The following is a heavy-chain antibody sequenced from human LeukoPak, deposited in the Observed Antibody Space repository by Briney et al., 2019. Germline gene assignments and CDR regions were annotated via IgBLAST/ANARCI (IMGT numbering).Heavy chain of an antibody. J-gene: IGHJ4*02. CDR1: GGSFSGYY. V-gene: IGHV4-34*01. Sequence: SETLSLTCAVYGGSFSGYYWSWIRQPPGKGLEWIGEINRSGSTNYNPSLKSRVTISVDTSKNQFSLKLSSVTAADTAVYYCARRTMVRGVAYWGQGTLVTVSS. CDR3: ARRTMVRGVAY. D-gene: IGHD3-10*01. CDR2: INRSGST.